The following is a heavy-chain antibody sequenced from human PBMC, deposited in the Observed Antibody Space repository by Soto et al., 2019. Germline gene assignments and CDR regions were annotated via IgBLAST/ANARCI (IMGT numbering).Heavy chain of an antibody. V-gene: IGHV4-59*12. D-gene: IGHD3-22*01. CDR3: ARTYDSNGYANEFDS. J-gene: IGHJ4*02. Sequence: QVVLQESGPGLVKPSETLSLPCSVSGRSITSYYWGWVRQPPGKGLEWIGYIYDNGITSQNPSLKSRVTMSADTSQNQFSLKLTSVTGADTAVYYCARTYDSNGYANEFDSWGQGILVTVTS. CDR1: GRSITSYY. CDR2: IYDNGIT.